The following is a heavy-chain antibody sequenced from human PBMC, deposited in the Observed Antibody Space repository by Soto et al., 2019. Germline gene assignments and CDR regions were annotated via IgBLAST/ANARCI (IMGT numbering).Heavy chain of an antibody. V-gene: IGHV3-30*18. J-gene: IGHJ6*02. CDR3: AKETDGYNYGYYYYGMDV. CDR1: GFTFSSYG. CDR2: ISYDGSNK. Sequence: GSLRLSCAASGFTFSSYGMHWVRQAPGKGQEWVAVISYDGSNKYYADSVKGRFTISRDNSKNTLYLQMNSLRAEDTAVYYCAKETDGYNYGYYYYGMDVWGQGTTVTVSS. D-gene: IGHD5-12*01.